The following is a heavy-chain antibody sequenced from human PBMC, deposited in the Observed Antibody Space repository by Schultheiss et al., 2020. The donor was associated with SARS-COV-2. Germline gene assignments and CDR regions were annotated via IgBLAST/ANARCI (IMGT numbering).Heavy chain of an antibody. CDR1: GFTLSSSA. J-gene: IGHJ3*02. CDR2: IYSGGST. V-gene: IGHV3-66*01. D-gene: IGHD6-13*01. CDR3: ARARQQLVKGAFDI. Sequence: GGSLRLSCAASGFTLSSSAMSWVRQAPGKGLEWVSVIYSGGSTYYADSVKGRFTISRDNSKNTLYLQMNSLRAEDTAVYYCARARQQLVKGAFDIWGQGTMVTVSS.